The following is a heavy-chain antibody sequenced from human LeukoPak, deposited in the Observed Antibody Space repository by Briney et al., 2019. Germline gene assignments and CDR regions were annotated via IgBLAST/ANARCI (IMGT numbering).Heavy chain of an antibody. CDR2: VYYSGSS. V-gene: IGHV4-59*01. CDR1: GGSISSYY. D-gene: IGHD2-2*01. Sequence: SETLSLTCTVSGGSISSYYWSWIRQPPGKGLEWIGHVYYSGSSSYNPSLKSRVTMSVDTSKNQFSLNLSSVTAADTAVYYCARNVPAPMALDAFDIWGQGTMVTVSS. CDR3: ARNVPAPMALDAFDI. J-gene: IGHJ3*02.